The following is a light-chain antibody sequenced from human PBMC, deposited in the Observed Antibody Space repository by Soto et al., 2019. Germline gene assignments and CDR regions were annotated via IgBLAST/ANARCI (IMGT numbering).Light chain of an antibody. J-gene: IGLJ1*01. V-gene: IGLV2-14*01. CDR1: SSDVGGYEY. CDR2: DVS. CDR3: SSYATSSPYV. Sequence: QSVLPQPASVSGSPGQSITISCTGTSSDVGGYEYVSWYQQHPGKAPRLMIYDVSSRPSDVSFRFSGSKSGNTASLTISGLQAEDEADYYCSSYATSSPYVFGTGTKVTVL.